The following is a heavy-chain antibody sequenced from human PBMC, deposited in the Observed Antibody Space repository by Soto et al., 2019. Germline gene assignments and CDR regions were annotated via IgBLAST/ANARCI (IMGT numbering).Heavy chain of an antibody. CDR3: ARLGGYCSSTSCYGYYGMDV. CDR1: GGSISTYY. Sequence: SETLSLTCTVSGGSISTYYWSWIRQPPGKGLEWIGYIFYSENTNYNPSLESRVAISVDTSKNQFSLKVTSVTAADTAIYYCARLGGYCSSTSCYGYYGMDVWGQGTTVTVSS. D-gene: IGHD2-2*01. J-gene: IGHJ6*02. V-gene: IGHV4-59*08. CDR2: IFYSENT.